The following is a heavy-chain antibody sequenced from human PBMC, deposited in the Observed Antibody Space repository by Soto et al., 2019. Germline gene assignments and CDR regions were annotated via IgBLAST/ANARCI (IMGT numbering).Heavy chain of an antibody. D-gene: IGHD5-12*01. CDR2: TYYRSKWYN. J-gene: IGHJ6*02. CDR1: GDSVSSNSAA. CDR3: ARESRGGYGYYYYYYGMDV. V-gene: IGHV6-1*01. Sequence: SQTLSLTGAIYGDSVSSNSAAWNWIRQSPSRGLEWLGRTYYRSKWYNDYAVSVKSRITINPDTSKNQFSLQLNSVAPEDTAVYYCARESRGGYGYYYYYYGMDVWGQGTTVTVSS.